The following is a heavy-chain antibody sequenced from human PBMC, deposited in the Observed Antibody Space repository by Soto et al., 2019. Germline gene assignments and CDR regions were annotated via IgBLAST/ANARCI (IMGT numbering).Heavy chain of an antibody. Sequence: QVQLQESGPGLVKPSQTLSLTCTVSGGSINSGGFYWTWIRQHPGKGLEWIGYIFYSGSTYYNPSLQSRVTISIDTSKNQFSLNLTSVTAADTAVYYCARVLTYSHNWVDPWGQGTLVTVSS. V-gene: IGHV4-31*03. D-gene: IGHD2-15*01. CDR3: ARVLTYSHNWVDP. CDR1: GGSINSGGFY. J-gene: IGHJ5*02. CDR2: IFYSGST.